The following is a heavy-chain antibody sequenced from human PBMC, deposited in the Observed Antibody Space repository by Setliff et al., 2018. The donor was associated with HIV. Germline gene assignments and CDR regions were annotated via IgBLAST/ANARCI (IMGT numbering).Heavy chain of an antibody. V-gene: IGHV4-34*01. CDR1: GGSFSGYY. J-gene: IGHJ3*02. CDR3: ARRSDFWSEGDAFDI. CDR2: INHSGST. D-gene: IGHD3-3*01. Sequence: SETLSLTCAVYGGSFSGYYWSWIRQPPGKGLEWIGEINHSGSTNYNPPLKSRVTISVDTSKNQFSLKLSSVTAADTAVYYCARRSDFWSEGDAFDIWGQGTMVTVSS.